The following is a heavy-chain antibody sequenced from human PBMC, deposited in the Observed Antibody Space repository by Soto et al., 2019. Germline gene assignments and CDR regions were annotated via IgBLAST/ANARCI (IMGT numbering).Heavy chain of an antibody. CDR2: IYHSGST. D-gene: IGHD2-2*01. V-gene: IGHV4-4*02. CDR3: ARDPFVGVPAASYYYYYGMDV. Sequence: SETMSLTCAVSGGSISSSNWWSWVCQPPGKGLEWLGEIYHSGSTNYNPSLKGRVTISIDKSKNQFSLKLSSVTSSDTSVYYYARDPFVGVPAASYYYYYGMDVWGRGTTGTVSS. CDR1: GGSISSSNW. J-gene: IGHJ6*02.